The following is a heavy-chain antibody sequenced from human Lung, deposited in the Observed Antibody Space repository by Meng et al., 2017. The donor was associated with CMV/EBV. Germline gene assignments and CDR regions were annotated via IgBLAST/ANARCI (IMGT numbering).Heavy chain of an antibody. CDR1: GYTFTSYY. J-gene: IGHJ4*02. V-gene: IGHV1-46*01. Sequence: ASXXVSCKASGYTFTSYYLHWIRQAPGQGLEWMGIVNPAGGDATYARTFEGRVTMTRDRSTDTGYLELNRLTPEDTAVYYCARGESIYYWGQGTLVTVSS. CDR2: VNPAGGDA. D-gene: IGHD3-10*01. CDR3: ARGESIYY.